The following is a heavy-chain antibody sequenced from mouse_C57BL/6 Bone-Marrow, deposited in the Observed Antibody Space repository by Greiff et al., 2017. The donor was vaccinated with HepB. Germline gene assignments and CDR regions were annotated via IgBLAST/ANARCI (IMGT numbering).Heavy chain of an antibody. CDR3: ARDPYYYGYWYFDV. CDR1: GFTFSDYY. Sequence: EVKLVESEGGLVQPGSSMKLSCTASGFTFSDYYMAWVRQVPEKGLEWVANINYDGSSTYYLDSLKSRFIISRDNAKNILYLQMSSLKSEDTATYYCARDPYYYGYWYFDVWGTGTTVTVSS. V-gene: IGHV5-16*01. CDR2: INYDGSST. J-gene: IGHJ1*03. D-gene: IGHD1-1*01.